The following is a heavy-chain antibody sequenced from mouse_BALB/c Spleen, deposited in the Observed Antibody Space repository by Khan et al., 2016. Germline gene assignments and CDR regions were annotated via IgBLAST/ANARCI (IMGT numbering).Heavy chain of an antibody. D-gene: IGHD2-14*01. CDR1: GYAFSSYW. Sequence: QVQLKVSGAELVRPGSSVKISCRASGYAFSSYWMIWVKQRPGQGLEWIGQIYPGDGDTHYNGKFKGKAPLTADKSSSTAYMQLRRLTSEDSAVYFCAGGTPLVYWGQGTLVTVSA. V-gene: IGHV1-80*01. CDR2: IYPGDGDT. J-gene: IGHJ3*01. CDR3: AGGTPLVY.